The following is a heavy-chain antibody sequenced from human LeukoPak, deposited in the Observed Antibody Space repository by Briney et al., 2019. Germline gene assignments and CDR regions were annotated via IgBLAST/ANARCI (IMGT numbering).Heavy chain of an antibody. D-gene: IGHD2-15*01. CDR2: TRNKANSYST. J-gene: IGHJ6*03. CDR1: GLTFSSYG. V-gene: IGHV3-72*01. Sequence: PGGSLRLSYAASGLTFSSYGMSWVRQAPGKGLEWVGRTRNKANSYSTEYAASVKGRFTISRDESKNSLYLQMNSLKTEDTAVYYCARGYRAWVAATHTYYYYFYMDVWGKGTTVTISS. CDR3: ARGYRAWVAATHTYYYYFYMDV.